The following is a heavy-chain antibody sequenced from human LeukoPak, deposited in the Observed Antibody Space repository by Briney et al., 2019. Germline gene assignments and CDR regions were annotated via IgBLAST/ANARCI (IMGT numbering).Heavy chain of an antibody. Sequence: GGSLRLSCAASGFSFSSYSMNWVRQAPGKGLEGVSSISSSSSYIYYADSVKGRFTISRDNAKNSLYLQMNSLRAEDTAVYYCARGHSSSWVYWGQGTLVTVSS. V-gene: IGHV3-21*01. D-gene: IGHD6-13*01. CDR1: GFSFSSYS. CDR3: ARGHSSSWVY. CDR2: ISSSSSYI. J-gene: IGHJ4*02.